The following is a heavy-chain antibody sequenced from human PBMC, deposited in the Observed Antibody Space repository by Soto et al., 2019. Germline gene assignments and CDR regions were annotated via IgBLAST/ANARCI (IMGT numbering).Heavy chain of an antibody. CDR1: GGTFSSYA. V-gene: IGHV1-69*13. CDR2: IIPIFGTA. D-gene: IGHD2-8*01. CDR3: ARDDGRRCTNGVCRFRYYYYGMDV. Sequence: ASVKVSCKASGGTFSSYAISWVRQAPGQGLEWMGGIIPIFGTANYAQKFQGRVTITADESTSTAYMELSSLRSEDTAVYYCARDDGRRCTNGVCRFRYYYYGMDVWGQGTTVTVSS. J-gene: IGHJ6*02.